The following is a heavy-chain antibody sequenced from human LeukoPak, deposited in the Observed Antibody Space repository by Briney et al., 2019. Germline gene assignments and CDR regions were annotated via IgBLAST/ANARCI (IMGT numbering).Heavy chain of an antibody. V-gene: IGHV3-30*04. Sequence: PGRSLRLSCAASGFTFSSYAMHWVRQAPGKGLEWVAVISYDGSNKYYADSVKGRFTISRDNSKNTLYLQMNSLRAEDTAVYYCARERGCSSTSCYGYYGMDVWGQGTTVTVSS. D-gene: IGHD2-2*01. CDR3: ARERGCSSTSCYGYYGMDV. CDR2: ISYDGSNK. J-gene: IGHJ6*02. CDR1: GFTFSSYA.